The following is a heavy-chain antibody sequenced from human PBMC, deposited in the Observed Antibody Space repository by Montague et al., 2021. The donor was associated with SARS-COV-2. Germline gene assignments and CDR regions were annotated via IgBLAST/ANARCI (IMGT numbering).Heavy chain of an antibody. V-gene: IGHV1-24*01. J-gene: IGHJ4*02. Sequence: SVKVSCKVSGYTLTELSMHWVRQAPGKGLEWMGGVDPEDGETIYAQKFQGRVTMTEDTSTDTAYMELSSLRSEDTAVYYCATGFAIFGVGPFDYWGQGTLVTVSS. CDR3: ATGFAIFGVGPFDY. CDR1: GYTLTELS. D-gene: IGHD3-3*01. CDR2: VDPEDGET.